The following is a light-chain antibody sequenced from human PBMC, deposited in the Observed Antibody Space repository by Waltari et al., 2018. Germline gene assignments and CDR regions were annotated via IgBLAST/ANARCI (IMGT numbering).Light chain of an antibody. Sequence: EIVLTQSPGTLSLSPGERATLSCRASQSVDNTYLAWYQKKPGQAPRLLIFAASNRATVIPDRFSGGWSCTDFILTISRVEPEDFAVYYCQQYGGSLPYTFGQGTKLEIK. CDR3: QQYGGSLPYT. CDR1: QSVDNTY. J-gene: IGKJ2*01. CDR2: AAS. V-gene: IGKV3-20*01.